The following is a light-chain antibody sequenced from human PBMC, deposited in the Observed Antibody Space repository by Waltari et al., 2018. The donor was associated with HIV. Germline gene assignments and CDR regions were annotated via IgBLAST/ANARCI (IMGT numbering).Light chain of an antibody. CDR1: ELGDKY. J-gene: IGLJ3*02. Sequence: SYEVTQPPSVAVSPGQTASITCSGYELGDKYTCWYQQKPGHSPLLVIYQDNKRPSGIPERFSGSSSGHTATLTISGTLPMDEADYYCQAWGSSTSGVFGTGTKLTVL. V-gene: IGLV3-1*01. CDR3: QAWGSSTSGV. CDR2: QDN.